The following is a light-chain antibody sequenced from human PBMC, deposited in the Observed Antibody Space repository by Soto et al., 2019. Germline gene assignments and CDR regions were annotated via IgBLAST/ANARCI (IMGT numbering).Light chain of an antibody. CDR2: SNN. Sequence: QSVLTQPPSASGTPGQRVTISCSGSSSNIGSNYVYWYQQLPGTAPKHLIYSNNQRPSGVPDRFSGSKSGTSASLAISGLRSEDEADYYCAAWDDSLSGRYVFGTGTKLTVL. CDR1: SSNIGSNY. V-gene: IGLV1-47*02. J-gene: IGLJ1*01. CDR3: AAWDDSLSGRYV.